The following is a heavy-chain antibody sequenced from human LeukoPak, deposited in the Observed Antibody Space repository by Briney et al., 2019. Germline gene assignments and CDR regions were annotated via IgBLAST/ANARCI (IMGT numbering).Heavy chain of an antibody. D-gene: IGHD6-6*01. J-gene: IGHJ5*02. CDR2: IRSKAYGGTT. CDR3: TRDQEQLVRWGGVSWFDP. CDR1: GFTFGDYA. V-gene: IGHV3-49*04. Sequence: GGSLRLSCTASGFTFGDYAMSWVRQAPGKGLEWVGFIRSKAYGGTTEYAASVKGRFTISRDDSKSIAYLQMNSLKTEDTAVYYCTRDQEQLVRWGGVSWFDPWGQGTLVTVSS.